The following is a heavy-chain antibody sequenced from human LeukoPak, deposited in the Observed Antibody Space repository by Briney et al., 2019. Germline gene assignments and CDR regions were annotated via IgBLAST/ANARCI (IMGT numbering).Heavy chain of an antibody. Sequence: SVKVSCKASGYTFSSYGISWVRQAPGQGLEWMGWISAYNGNTKYAQKLQGRATMTTDTSTSTAYMELRSLRSDDTAVYYCARVGVARELDYWGQGTLVTVSS. J-gene: IGHJ4*02. V-gene: IGHV1-18*01. CDR1: GYTFSSYG. CDR2: ISAYNGNT. D-gene: IGHD5-12*01. CDR3: ARVGVARELDY.